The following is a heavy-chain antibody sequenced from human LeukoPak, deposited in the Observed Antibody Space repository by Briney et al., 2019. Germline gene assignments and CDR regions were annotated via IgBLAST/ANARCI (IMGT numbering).Heavy chain of an antibody. CDR1: GFTFSSYS. CDR3: ATDIRAVGDSRYFDY. CDR2: ISSSSSTI. V-gene: IGHV3-48*04. J-gene: IGHJ4*02. Sequence: GGSLRLSCAASGFTFSSYSMNWVRQAPGKGLEWVSYISSSSSTIYYADSVKGRFTISRDNAKNSLYLQMNSLRAEDTAIYYCATDIRAVGDSRYFDYWGQGVLVTVSS. D-gene: IGHD1-26*01.